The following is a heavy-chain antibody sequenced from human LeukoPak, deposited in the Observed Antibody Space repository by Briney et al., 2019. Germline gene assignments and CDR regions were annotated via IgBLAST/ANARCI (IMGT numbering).Heavy chain of an antibody. D-gene: IGHD3-22*01. CDR3: ARDQGYYDSSGYEYFQH. J-gene: IGHJ1*01. V-gene: IGHV3-11*06. CDR2: ISSSSSYI. Sequence: GGSLRLSCAASGFTFSDYYMSWIRQAPGKGLEWVSSISSSSSYIYYADSVKGRFTISRDNAKNSLYLQMNSLRAEDTAVYYCARDQGYYDSSGYEYFQHWGQGTLVTVSS. CDR1: GFTFSDYY.